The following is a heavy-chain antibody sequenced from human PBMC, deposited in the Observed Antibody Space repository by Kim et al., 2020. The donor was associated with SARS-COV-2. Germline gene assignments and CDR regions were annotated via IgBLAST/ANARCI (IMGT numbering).Heavy chain of an antibody. V-gene: IGHV4-34*01. D-gene: IGHD2-15*01. Sequence: SRVTISVDTSKNQFSLKLSSVTAADTAVYYCARGYGGTTGGYYYYYGMDVWGQGTTVTVSS. CDR3: ARGYGGTTGGYYYYYGMDV. J-gene: IGHJ6*02.